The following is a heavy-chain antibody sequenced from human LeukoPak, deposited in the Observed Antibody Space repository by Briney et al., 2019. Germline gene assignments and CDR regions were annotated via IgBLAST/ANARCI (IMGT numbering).Heavy chain of an antibody. V-gene: IGHV3-33*01. J-gene: IGHJ4*02. CDR1: GFTFSSYG. CDR3: ARGPAPYSSTPADY. Sequence: AGRSLRLSCAASGFTFSSYGMHWVRQAPGKGLEWVAVIWYDGSNKYYADSVKGRFTISRDSSKNTLYLQMNSLRAEDTAVYYCARGPAPYSSTPADYWGQGTLVTVSS. D-gene: IGHD6-13*01. CDR2: IWYDGSNK.